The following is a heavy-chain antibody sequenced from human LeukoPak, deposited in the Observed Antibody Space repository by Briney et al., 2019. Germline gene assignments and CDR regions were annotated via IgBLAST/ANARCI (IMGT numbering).Heavy chain of an antibody. V-gene: IGHV5-51*01. CDR1: GYSFTSYW. J-gene: IGHJ3*01. CDR2: IYPGDADT. Sequence: GESLKISCKGSGYSFTSYWIGGVRQMPGKGLEGRGSIYPGDADTRYSPSFQAQVTISAAKSISTPYPHVSSLKAPDTALKYWASQGRQDAFDLWGQGTMVTVP. CDR3: ASQGRQDAFDL.